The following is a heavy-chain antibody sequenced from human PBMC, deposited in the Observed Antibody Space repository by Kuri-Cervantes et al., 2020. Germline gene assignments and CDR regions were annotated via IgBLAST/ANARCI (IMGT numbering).Heavy chain of an antibody. Sequence: LSLTCAASGFTFSDWYMSWIRQAPGKGLEWVSYINPSGSTVYYADSVKGRFTISRDNAKNSLYLQVNSLRAEDTALYYCAKGSGGDYLVYFDYWGQGTLVTVSS. CDR2: INPSGSTV. CDR1: GFTFSDWY. J-gene: IGHJ4*02. V-gene: IGHV3-11*01. D-gene: IGHD4-17*01. CDR3: AKGSGGDYLVYFDY.